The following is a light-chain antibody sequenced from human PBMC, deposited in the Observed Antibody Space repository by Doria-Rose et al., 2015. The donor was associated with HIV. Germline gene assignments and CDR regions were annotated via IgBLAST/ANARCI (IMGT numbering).Light chain of an antibody. J-gene: IGLJ2*01. CDR2: SNN. CDR1: SSNIGSNT. Sequence: QPGLTQPPSASGTPGQRVTISCSGSSSNIGSNTVHWYQQLPGTAAKLLIYSNNQRPSGVPDRFSGSKSGTSASLAISGLQSEDEADYYCAAWDDSLNGVVFGGGTKLTVL. CDR3: AAWDDSLNGVV. V-gene: IGLV1-44*01.